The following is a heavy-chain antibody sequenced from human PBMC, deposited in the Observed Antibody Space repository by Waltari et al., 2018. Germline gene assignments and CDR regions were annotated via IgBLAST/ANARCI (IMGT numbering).Heavy chain of an antibody. Sequence: QLQLQESGPGLVKPSETLSLTCTVSGGSISSSSYYWGWIRQPPGKGLEWIGRIYYSGSTYYNPSLKSGVTISVDTSKNQFSLKRSSVTAADTAVYYCARVLVVPAAMRGIFDYWGQGTLVTVSS. D-gene: IGHD2-2*01. J-gene: IGHJ4*02. CDR3: ARVLVVPAAMRGIFDY. CDR2: IYYSGST. V-gene: IGHV4-39*01. CDR1: GGSISSSSYY.